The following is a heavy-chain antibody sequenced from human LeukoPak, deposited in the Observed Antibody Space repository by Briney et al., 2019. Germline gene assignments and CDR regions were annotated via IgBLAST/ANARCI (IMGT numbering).Heavy chain of an antibody. CDR3: AKGALPAAISAFDY. D-gene: IGHD2-2*01. CDR2: IRYDGSNK. V-gene: IGHV3-30*02. CDR1: GFTFSSYG. Sequence: GGSLRLSCAASGFTFSSYGMHWGRQAPGKGLEWGAFIRYDGSNKYYADSVKGRFTISRDNSKNTLYLQMNSLRAEDTAVYYCAKGALPAAISAFDYWGQGTLVTVSS. J-gene: IGHJ4*02.